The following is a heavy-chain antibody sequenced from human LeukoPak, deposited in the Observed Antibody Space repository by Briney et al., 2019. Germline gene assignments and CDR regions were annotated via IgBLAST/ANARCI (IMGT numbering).Heavy chain of an antibody. CDR1: GYSLTSYW. CDR3: AISAYYDSSGYSLGPRLRWGEAGVPFDY. V-gene: IGHV5-51*01. CDR2: IYPGDSDT. Sequence: GESLKISCKGPGYSLTSYWIGWVRQMPGKGLEWMGIIYPGDSDTRYSPSFQGQVTISADKSISTAYLQWSSLKASDTAMYYCAISAYYDSSGYSLGPRLRWGEAGVPFDYWGQGTLVTVSS. J-gene: IGHJ4*02. D-gene: IGHD3-22*01.